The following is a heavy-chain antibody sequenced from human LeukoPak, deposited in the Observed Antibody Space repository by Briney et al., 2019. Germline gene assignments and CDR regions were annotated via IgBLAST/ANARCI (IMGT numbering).Heavy chain of an antibody. V-gene: IGHV3-33*01. CDR3: ARDGINSSFWHFFES. Sequence: PGGSLRLSCAASGFTFSHYGMHWVRQAPGKGLEWVALIWYDGSKSDYSESVKGRFTISRDNSKNTLSLQMNSLRGDDTAVYYCARDGINSSFWHFFESWSQGTLVTVSS. D-gene: IGHD2/OR15-2a*01. CDR1: GFTFSHYG. J-gene: IGHJ4*02. CDR2: IWYDGSKS.